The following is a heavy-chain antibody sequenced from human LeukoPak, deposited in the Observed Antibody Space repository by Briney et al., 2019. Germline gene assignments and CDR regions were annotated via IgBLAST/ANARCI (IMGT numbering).Heavy chain of an antibody. J-gene: IGHJ4*02. D-gene: IGHD1-1*01. CDR3: ARDLVQLERRYDY. CDR1: GFTFSSYN. V-gene: IGHV3-21*01. CDR2: ISSSSSYI. Sequence: GGSLRLSCAASGFTFSSYNMNWVRQAPGKGLEWVSSISSSSSYIYYADSVKGRFTISRDNAKNSLYLQMNSLRAEDTAVYYCARDLVQLERRYDYWGQGTLVTVSS.